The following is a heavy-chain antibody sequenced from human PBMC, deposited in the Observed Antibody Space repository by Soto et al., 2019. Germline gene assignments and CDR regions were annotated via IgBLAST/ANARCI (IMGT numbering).Heavy chain of an antibody. CDR3: ARGPPFH. D-gene: IGHD3-16*01. CDR1: GGSISRGGYS. V-gene: IGHV4-30-2*01. CDR2: IYHSGST. Sequence: SETLSLTCAVSGGSISRGGYSWSWIRQPPGKGLEWIGYIYHSGSTYYNPSLKSRVTISVDRSKNQFSLKLSSVTAADTAVYYCARGPPFHWGQGTLVTVS. J-gene: IGHJ4*02.